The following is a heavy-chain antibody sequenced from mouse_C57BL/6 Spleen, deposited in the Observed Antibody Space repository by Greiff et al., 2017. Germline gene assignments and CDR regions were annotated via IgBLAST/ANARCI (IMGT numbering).Heavy chain of an antibody. CDR2: IYPSDSET. CDR1: GYTFTSYW. CDR3: ARSNWDLYYVDY. Sequence: QVQLQQPGAELVRPGSSVKLSCKASGYTFTSYWMDWVKQRPGQGLEWIGNIYPSDSETHYNQKFKDKATLTVDKSSSTAYMQLSSLTSEDSAVYYCARSNWDLYYVDYWGQGTTLTVSS. J-gene: IGHJ2*01. V-gene: IGHV1-61*01. D-gene: IGHD4-1*01.